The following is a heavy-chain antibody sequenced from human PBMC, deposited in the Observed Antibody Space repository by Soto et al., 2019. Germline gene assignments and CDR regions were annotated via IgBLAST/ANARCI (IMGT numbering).Heavy chain of an antibody. V-gene: IGHV4-34*01. Sequence: PSETLSLTCAVYGGSLSGYYWSWIRQPPGKGLEWIGEINHSGSTNCNPSLKSRVTISVDTSKNQFSLKVSSVTAADTAVYYCARRSLRIHLVRKDWFDPWGQGTLVTVSS. D-gene: IGHD5-18*01. CDR3: ARRSLRIHLVRKDWFDP. J-gene: IGHJ5*02. CDR2: INHSGST. CDR1: GGSLSGYY.